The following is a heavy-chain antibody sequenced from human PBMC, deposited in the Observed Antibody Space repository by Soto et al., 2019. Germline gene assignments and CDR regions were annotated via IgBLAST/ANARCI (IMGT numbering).Heavy chain of an antibody. Sequence: QVQLVQSGAEVKKPGSSVKVSCKASGGTFSSYAISWVRQAPGQGLEWMGGIIPIFGTANYAQKFQGRVTITAEESTSTAYMELSSLRSEDTAVYYCARVSGVDGSGSYYYYYYYGMDVWGQGTTVTVSS. CDR1: GGTFSSYA. V-gene: IGHV1-69*01. CDR2: IIPIFGTA. J-gene: IGHJ6*02. CDR3: ARVSGVDGSGSYYYYYYYGMDV. D-gene: IGHD3-10*01.